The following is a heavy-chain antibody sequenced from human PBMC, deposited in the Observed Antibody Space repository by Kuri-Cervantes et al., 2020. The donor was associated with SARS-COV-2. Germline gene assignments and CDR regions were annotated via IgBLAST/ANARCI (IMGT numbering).Heavy chain of an antibody. CDR1: GFTFSGHW. J-gene: IGHJ4*02. CDR3: AYDDANHSPPL. Sequence: GESLKISCAASGFTFSGHWIHWVRQAPGKGLVWVSRINPDGSYTNNADSVKGRFTLSRDNAKNMLFLQMNSLRVEDTAVYYCAYDDANHSPPLWGQGALVTVSS. D-gene: IGHD3-16*01. CDR2: INPDGSYT. V-gene: IGHV3-74*01.